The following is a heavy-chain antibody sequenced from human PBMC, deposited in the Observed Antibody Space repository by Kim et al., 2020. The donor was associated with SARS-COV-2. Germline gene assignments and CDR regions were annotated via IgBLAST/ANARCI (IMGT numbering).Heavy chain of an antibody. D-gene: IGHD4-17*01. CDR3: APIYGDYSDFDY. J-gene: IGHJ4*02. Sequence: HNPALKSRVPMSLDRSKTQFSLKLTSVTAADTAVYYCAPIYGDYSDFDYWGQGSLVAVSS. V-gene: IGHV4-34*01.